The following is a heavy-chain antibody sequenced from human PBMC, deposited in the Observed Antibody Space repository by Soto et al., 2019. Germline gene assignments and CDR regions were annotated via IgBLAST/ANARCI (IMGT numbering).Heavy chain of an antibody. Sequence: SETLSLTCSVSGGSISGSYWSWIRQSPGKGLEWLGYVYYTGSTNCSPSLRSRVSISVDTSKNEFSLRLSSVTAADTAVYFCARSVAVPGAHTDYPGQGTQVTVSS. CDR2: VYYTGST. J-gene: IGHJ4*02. CDR3: ARSVAVPGAHTDY. CDR1: GGSISGSY. V-gene: IGHV4-59*01. D-gene: IGHD6-19*01.